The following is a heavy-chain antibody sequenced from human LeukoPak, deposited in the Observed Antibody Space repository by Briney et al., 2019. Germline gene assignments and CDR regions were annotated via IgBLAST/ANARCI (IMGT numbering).Heavy chain of an antibody. CDR3: AREVAGSGSYSGYWYYYMDV. D-gene: IGHD3-10*01. CDR2: IRYDGSNK. V-gene: IGHV3-30*02. CDR1: GFTFSSYG. J-gene: IGHJ6*03. Sequence: PGGSLRLSCAASGFTFSSYGMHWVRQAPGKGLEWVAFIRYDGSNKYYADSVKGRFTISRDNSKNTLYLQMNSLRAEDTAVYYCAREVAGSGSYSGYWYYYMDVWGKGTTVTVSS.